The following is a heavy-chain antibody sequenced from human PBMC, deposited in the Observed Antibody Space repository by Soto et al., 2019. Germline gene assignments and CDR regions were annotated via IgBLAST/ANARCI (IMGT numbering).Heavy chain of an antibody. V-gene: IGHV4-30-2*01. Sequence: SETLSLTCAVSGGSISSGGYSWSWIRQPPGKGLEWIGYIYHSGSTYYNPSLKSRVTISVDRSKNQFSLKLSSVTAADTAVYYCARGSSSWYPEYFQHWGQGTLVTVS. CDR1: GGSISSGGYS. J-gene: IGHJ1*01. CDR3: ARGSSSWYPEYFQH. D-gene: IGHD6-13*01. CDR2: IYHSGST.